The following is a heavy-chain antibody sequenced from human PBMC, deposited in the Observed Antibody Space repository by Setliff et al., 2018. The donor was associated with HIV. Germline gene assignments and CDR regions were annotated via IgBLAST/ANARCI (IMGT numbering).Heavy chain of an antibody. CDR3: ARATTGYSSIWYRNGLTYYYYMDF. CDR1: GGSFSDYY. CDR2: IDHRGRT. J-gene: IGHJ6*03. Sequence: SETLSLTCAVYGGSFSDYYWNWIRQTPGKGLEWLGEIDHRGRTNYNPSLKSRVSMSVDTSKNQFSLKLSSVTAADTAIVYCARATTGYSSIWYRNGLTYYYYMDFLGIWTKVTVSS. V-gene: IGHV4-34*01. D-gene: IGHD6-13*01.